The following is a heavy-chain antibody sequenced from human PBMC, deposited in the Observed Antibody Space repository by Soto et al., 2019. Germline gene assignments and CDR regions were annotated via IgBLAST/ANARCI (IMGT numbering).Heavy chain of an antibody. Sequence: ASVKVSCKASGYSFTNYYMHWVRQAPGQGLEWMGTINAGGGYTTYAQRFQGRVTMTRDTSTSTVSMELSSLRYEDTALYYRTRGGAIVVVIAALDLWGKETL. V-gene: IGHV1-46*03. D-gene: IGHD2-21*01. CDR1: GYSFTNYY. CDR3: TRGGAIVVVIAALDL. J-gene: IGHJ5*02. CDR2: INAGGGYT.